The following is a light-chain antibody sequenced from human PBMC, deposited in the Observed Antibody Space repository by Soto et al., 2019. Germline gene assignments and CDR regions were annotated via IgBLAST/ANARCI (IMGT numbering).Light chain of an antibody. CDR2: GAS. CDR3: QQDSSWPLT. CDR1: QGIGST. Sequence: ELVMPQSPATMSVSPGEGDTLSGRARQGIGSTLAWYQQKPGQAPRLLIYGASIRATGVPATFSGSGSGTEFTLSISSLQSEHLGVYYCQQDSSWPLTVGGGTKVDIK. V-gene: IGKV3-15*01. J-gene: IGKJ4*01.